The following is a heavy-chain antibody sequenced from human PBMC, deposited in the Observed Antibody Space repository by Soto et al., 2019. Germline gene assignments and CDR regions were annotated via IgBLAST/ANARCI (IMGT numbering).Heavy chain of an antibody. Sequence: GGSLRLSCAASGFTFSSYAMHWVRQAPGKGLEWVAVISYDGSNKYYADSVKGRFTISRDNSKNTLYLQMNSLRSEDTAVYYCARVTPHYGDYEWGLWGQGTLVTVSS. CDR1: GFTFSSYA. CDR2: ISYDGSNK. J-gene: IGHJ4*02. V-gene: IGHV3-30-3*01. D-gene: IGHD4-17*01. CDR3: ARVTPHYGDYEWGL.